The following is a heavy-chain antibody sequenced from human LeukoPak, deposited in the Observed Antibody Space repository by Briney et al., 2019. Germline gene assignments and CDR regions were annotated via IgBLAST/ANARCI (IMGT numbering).Heavy chain of an antibody. Sequence: KSGPTLVKPTQTLTLTCTFSGFSLSTSGVGVGWIRQPPEKALEWLVLIYWDDDRRYRPSLRSRLTITKDTSKNEVVLGMTNMDPVDTATYYCVHLPTVVKEGGFDYWGQGTLVTVSS. CDR2: IYWDDDR. V-gene: IGHV2-5*02. D-gene: IGHD4-23*01. CDR1: GFSLSTSGVG. J-gene: IGHJ4*02. CDR3: VHLPTVVKEGGFDY.